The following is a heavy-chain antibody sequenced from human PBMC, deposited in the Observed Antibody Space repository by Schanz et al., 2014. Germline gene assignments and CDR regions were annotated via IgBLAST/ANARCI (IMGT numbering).Heavy chain of an antibody. V-gene: IGHV1-69*02. CDR2: ISPYNGNT. D-gene: IGHD3-22*01. CDR1: RSTFSSYT. Sequence: VQLEQSGAEVKKPGSSVKVSCKASRSTFSSYTISWVRQARGQGLEWVGWISPYNGNTNYAQKFQGRVTITADKSTSTAYMDLSSLRPEDTAVYYCARSNYYDNSDYYNSFDYWGQGTLVTVSS. J-gene: IGHJ4*02. CDR3: ARSNYYDNSDYYNSFDY.